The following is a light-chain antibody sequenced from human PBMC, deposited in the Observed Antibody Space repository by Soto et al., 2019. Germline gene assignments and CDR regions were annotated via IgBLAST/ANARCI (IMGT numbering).Light chain of an antibody. CDR3: ISYTDRQSYL. J-gene: IGLJ1*01. CDR2: AVS. Sequence: QSVLTQPASVSGSPGQSITISCSGTSSDIGSYNHVAWYQQFPGKSPKLMIYAVSDRPPGVSHRSSGSNSGITASLTISGLQTDDEADYYCISYTDRQSYLFGTGTKGTVL. V-gene: IGLV2-14*03. CDR1: SSDIGSYNH.